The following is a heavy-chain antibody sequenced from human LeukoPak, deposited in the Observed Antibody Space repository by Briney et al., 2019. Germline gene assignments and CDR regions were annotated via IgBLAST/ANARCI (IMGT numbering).Heavy chain of an antibody. CDR1: GFTFISNG. J-gene: IGHJ4*02. CDR3: ARSEALLTFDY. V-gene: IGHV3-30*02. CDR2: IRYGGGNK. Sequence: PGGPRLFSAASGFTFISNGMHWVRQAPGQGLEWVAFIRYGGGNKYYADSVKGRFTISRDNSKDTLHLQMNSLRAQDTAVYYCARSEALLTFDYWGQGTLVTVSS.